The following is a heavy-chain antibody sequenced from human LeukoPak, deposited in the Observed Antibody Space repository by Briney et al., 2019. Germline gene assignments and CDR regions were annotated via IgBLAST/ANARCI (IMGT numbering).Heavy chain of an antibody. J-gene: IGHJ4*02. CDR2: IYYSGST. D-gene: IGHD3-10*01. CDR3: ARVKGYYGSGSYFDY. V-gene: IGHV4-59*01. Sequence: PSETLSLTCTVSGGSISSYYWSWIQQPPGKGLEWIGYIYYSGSTNYNPSLKSRVTISVDTSKNQFSLKLSSVTAADTAVYYCARVKGYYGSGSYFDYWGQGTLVTVSS. CDR1: GGSISSYY.